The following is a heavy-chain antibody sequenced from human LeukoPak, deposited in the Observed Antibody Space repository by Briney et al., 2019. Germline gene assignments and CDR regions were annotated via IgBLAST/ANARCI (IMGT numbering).Heavy chain of an antibody. CDR2: IYYSGST. V-gene: IGHV4-59*08. Sequence: SETLSLTCTVSGGSISSYYWSWIRQPPGKGLEWIGYIYYSGSTNYNPSLKSRVTISVDTSKNQFSLKLSSVTAADTAVYYCARQGPSGFGDPADAFDIWGQGTMVTVSS. CDR1: GGSISSYY. CDR3: ARQGPSGFGDPADAFDI. D-gene: IGHD3-22*01. J-gene: IGHJ3*02.